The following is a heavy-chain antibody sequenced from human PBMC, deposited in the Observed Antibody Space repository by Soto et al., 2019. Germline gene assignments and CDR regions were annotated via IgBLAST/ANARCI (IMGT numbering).Heavy chain of an antibody. J-gene: IGHJ6*03. Sequence: QVQLVQSGAEVKKPGASVKVSCKASGYTFTSYAMHWVRQAPGQRLEWMGWINAGSGNTKYSQKYQGRVAITRATSASTAYMELSSLRSEDTAIYSCARDLTMVRGVIYYMDVWGKGTTVPVSS. CDR1: GYTFTSYA. CDR2: INAGSGNT. D-gene: IGHD3-10*01. V-gene: IGHV1-3*01. CDR3: ARDLTMVRGVIYYMDV.